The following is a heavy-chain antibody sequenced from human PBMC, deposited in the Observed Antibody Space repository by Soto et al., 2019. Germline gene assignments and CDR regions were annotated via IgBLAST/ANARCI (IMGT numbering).Heavy chain of an antibody. CDR3: AREALGYYDSSGGIDY. CDR2: IYYSGST. CDR1: GGSISSGGYY. V-gene: IGHV4-31*03. D-gene: IGHD3-22*01. Sequence: SETLSLTCTVSGGSISSGGYYWSWIRQHPGKGLEWIGYIYYSGSTYYNPSLKSRVTISVDTSKNQFSLKLSSVTAADTAVYYCAREALGYYDSSGGIDYWGQGTLVTVSS. J-gene: IGHJ4*02.